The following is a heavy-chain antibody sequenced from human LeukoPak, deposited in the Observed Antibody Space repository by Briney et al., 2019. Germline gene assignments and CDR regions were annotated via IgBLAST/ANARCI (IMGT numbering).Heavy chain of an antibody. CDR2: INWNGGST. V-gene: IGHV3-20*04. D-gene: IGHD3-22*01. CDR3: ARAAPWYYYDSSGYYLGAFDI. J-gene: IGHJ3*02. CDR1: GFTFDDYG. Sequence: GGSLRLSCAASGFTFDDYGMSWVRHAPGKGLEWVSGINWNGGSTGYADSVKGRFTISRDNAKNSLYLQMNSLRAEDTALYYCARAAPWYYYDSSGYYLGAFDIWGQGTMVTVSS.